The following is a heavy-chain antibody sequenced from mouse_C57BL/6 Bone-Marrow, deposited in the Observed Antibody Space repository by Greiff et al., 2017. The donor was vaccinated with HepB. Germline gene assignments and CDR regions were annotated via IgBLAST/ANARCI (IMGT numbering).Heavy chain of an antibody. J-gene: IGHJ2*01. CDR2: IHPNSGST. CDR3: ARIPYCYGSSLYYFDY. Sequence: VKLQQPGAELVKPGASVKLSCKASGYTFTSYWMHWVKQRPGQGLEWIGMIHPNSGSTNYNEKFKSKATLTVDKSSSTAYMQLSSLTSEDSAVYYCARIPYCYGSSLYYFDYWGQGTTLTVSS. CDR1: GYTFTSYW. V-gene: IGHV1-64*01. D-gene: IGHD1-1*01.